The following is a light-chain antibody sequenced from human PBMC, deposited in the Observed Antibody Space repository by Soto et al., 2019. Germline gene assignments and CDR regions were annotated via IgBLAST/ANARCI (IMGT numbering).Light chain of an antibody. J-gene: IGKJ1*01. CDR3: QKYNNWPWT. V-gene: IGKV3-15*01. CDR1: QSLSTN. Sequence: EIVMTQSPATLSVSAGERVTLSCRASQSLSTNLAWYQQKPGQAPRLLIYGSSARATGIPARFSGSGSGTEFTLTISSLQSEDFAVYYCQKYNNWPWTFGQGTKVEIK. CDR2: GSS.